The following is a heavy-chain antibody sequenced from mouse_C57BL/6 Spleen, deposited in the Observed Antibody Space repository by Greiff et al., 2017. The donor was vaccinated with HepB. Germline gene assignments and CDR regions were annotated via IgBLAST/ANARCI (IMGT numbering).Heavy chain of an antibody. Sequence: VQLQQSGAELVRPGASVTLSCKASGYTFTDYEMHWVKQTPVHGLEWIGAIDPETGGTAYNQKFKGKAILTADKSSSTAYMELRSLTSEDSAVYYCTRLDPTVVAHFDYGGQGTTLTVSS. J-gene: IGHJ2*01. D-gene: IGHD1-1*01. CDR3: TRLDPTVVAHFDY. CDR2: IDPETGGT. V-gene: IGHV1-15*01. CDR1: GYTFTDYE.